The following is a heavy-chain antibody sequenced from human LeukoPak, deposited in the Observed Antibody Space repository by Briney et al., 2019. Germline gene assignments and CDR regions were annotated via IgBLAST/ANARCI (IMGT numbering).Heavy chain of an antibody. V-gene: IGHV4-4*07. J-gene: IGHJ2*01. Sequence: PSETLSLTCTVSGGSISSYYWSWIRQPAGKGLEWIGRIYTSGSTNYNPSLKSRVTMSVDTSKNQFSLKLSSVTAADTAVYYCARDFRAAAASHRYWYFDLWGRGTLVTVSP. CDR3: ARDFRAAAASHRYWYFDL. CDR1: GGSISSYY. CDR2: IYTSGST. D-gene: IGHD6-13*01.